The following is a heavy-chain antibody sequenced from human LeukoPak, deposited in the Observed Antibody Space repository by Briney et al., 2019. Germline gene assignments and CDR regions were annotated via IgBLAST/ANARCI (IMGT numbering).Heavy chain of an antibody. J-gene: IGHJ4*02. Sequence: SETLSLTCTVSGGSISRYYWSWIRQPPGKGLEWIGYIYYSGSTNYNPSLKSRVTISVDTSKNHFSLKLSSVTAADTAVYYWARHLSTSIRYFDALVFDYWGQGTLVTVSS. CDR2: IYYSGST. CDR3: ARHLSTSIRYFDALVFDY. D-gene: IGHD3-9*01. CDR1: GGSISRYY. V-gene: IGHV4-59*08.